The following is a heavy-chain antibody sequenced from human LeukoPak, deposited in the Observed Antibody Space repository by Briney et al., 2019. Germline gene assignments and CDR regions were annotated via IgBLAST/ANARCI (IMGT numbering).Heavy chain of an antibody. CDR2: ISGYNGDT. D-gene: IGHD6-19*01. CDR3: ARDQAGYFDY. J-gene: IGHJ4*02. V-gene: IGHV1-18*01. Sequence: ASVKVSCKASGYTFTNYGISWVRQAPGQGLEWMGRISGYNGDTNYAQNLQGRLTMTTDTSTSTAYMELRSLRSDDRAVYYCARDQAGYFDYWGQGTLVTVSS. CDR1: GYTFTNYG.